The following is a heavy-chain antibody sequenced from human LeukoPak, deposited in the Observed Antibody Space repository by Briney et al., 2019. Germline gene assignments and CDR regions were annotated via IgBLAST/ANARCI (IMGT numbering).Heavy chain of an antibody. CDR3: ATPRGSGSYLAFDY. CDR2: INSDGSST. CDR1: GFTFSSYW. V-gene: IGHV3-74*01. J-gene: IGHJ4*02. Sequence: GGSLRLSCAASGFTFSSYWMHWVRQAPGKGLGWVSRINSDGSSTSYADSVKGRFTISRDNAKNTLHLQMNSLRAEDTAVYYCATPRGSGSYLAFDYWGQGTLVTVSS. D-gene: IGHD1-26*01.